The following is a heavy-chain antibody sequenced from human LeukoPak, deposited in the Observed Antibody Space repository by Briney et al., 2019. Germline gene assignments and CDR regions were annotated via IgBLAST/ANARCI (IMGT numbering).Heavy chain of an antibody. Sequence: GGSLRLSCAASGFNFGSYWMTWVRQAPGKGLEWVANIKHDGSEKYYMDSVKGRFTISRDNSKSTLYLQMNSLRAEDTAVYYCAGGTYCGGDCYPNWGQGTLVTVSS. CDR3: AGGTYCGGDCYPN. V-gene: IGHV3-7*01. CDR1: GFNFGSYW. CDR2: IKHDGSEK. J-gene: IGHJ4*02. D-gene: IGHD2-21*02.